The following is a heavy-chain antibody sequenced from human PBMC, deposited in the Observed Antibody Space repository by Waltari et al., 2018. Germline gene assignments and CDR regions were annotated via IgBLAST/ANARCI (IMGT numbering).Heavy chain of an antibody. Sequence: EVQLVESGGGLVKPGGSIRLYCAASGFTFSNAWMSWVCQATGTGLGWVGRIKSKIDGVSIDYAAPVKGRFTISRGKSKNTLYLQMNSLKTEDTVVYYGTTLLWQQPRVWSLGTLVTVSS. D-gene: IGHD6-13*01. CDR2: IKSKIDGVSI. CDR3: TTLLWQQPRV. J-gene: IGHJ4*02. V-gene: IGHV3-15*01. CDR1: GFTFSNAW.